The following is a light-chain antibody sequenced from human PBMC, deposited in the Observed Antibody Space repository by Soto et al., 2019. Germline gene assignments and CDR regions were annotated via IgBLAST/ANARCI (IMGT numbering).Light chain of an antibody. Sequence: EIVLTQSPATPSLSPGERATLSCRASQSVGRNLAWYQEKPGQAPRLLVYGASTRATGIPARFSGSGSGTEFTLTITSLQSEDSAIYYCQQYNNWLYTFGQGTKLEIK. CDR2: GAS. CDR1: QSVGRN. J-gene: IGKJ2*01. V-gene: IGKV3-15*01. CDR3: QQYNNWLYT.